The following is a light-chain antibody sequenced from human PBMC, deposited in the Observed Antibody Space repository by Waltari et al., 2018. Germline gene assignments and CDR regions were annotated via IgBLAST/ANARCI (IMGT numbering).Light chain of an antibody. CDR3: TSKTTAAKYF. J-gene: IGLJ1*01. V-gene: IGLV2-14*01. CDR2: EVS. Sequence: QSALAQPASVSGSPGQSITISCTGTSSDVGAYNFVSWYQQHPGKAPKLLLYEVSNRPPGSSYRFSGSKAGNTASLTISGLQAEDEADYYCTSKTTAAKYFVGSGTTVTVL. CDR1: SSDVGAYNF.